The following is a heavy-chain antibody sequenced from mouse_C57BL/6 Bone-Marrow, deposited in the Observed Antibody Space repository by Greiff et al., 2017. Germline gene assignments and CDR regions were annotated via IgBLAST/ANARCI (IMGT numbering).Heavy chain of an antibody. V-gene: IGHV5-17*01. CDR3: ALPPGY. CDR1: RFTFSDYG. Sequence: EVQVVESGGGLVKPGGSLKLSCAASRFTFSDYGMHWVRQAPEKGLEWVAYISSGSSTIYYADTVKGRFTISRDNAKNTLFLQMTRLRSEDTAMYYCALPPGYWGQGTTLTVSA. CDR2: ISSGSSTI. J-gene: IGHJ2*01.